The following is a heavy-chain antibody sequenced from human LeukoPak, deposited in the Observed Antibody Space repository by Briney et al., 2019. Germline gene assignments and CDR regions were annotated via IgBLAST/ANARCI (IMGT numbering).Heavy chain of an antibody. CDR1: GGSFSGYY. CDR2: IYTTGST. D-gene: IGHD3-22*01. J-gene: IGHJ1*01. V-gene: IGHV4-59*10. Sequence: SETLSLTCAVYGGSFSGYYWSWIRQPPGKGLEWIGRIYTTGSTNYNPSLKSRVTMSVDTSKKQFSLKLSSVTAADTAVYYCARGRYYYDSSGSEYFQHWGQGTLVTVSS. CDR3: ARGRYYYDSSGSEYFQH.